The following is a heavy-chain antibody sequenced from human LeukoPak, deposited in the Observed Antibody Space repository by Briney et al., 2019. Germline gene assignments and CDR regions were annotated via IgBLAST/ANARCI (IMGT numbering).Heavy chain of an antibody. V-gene: IGHV3-30-3*02. Sequence: PGRSLRLSCAASGFTFSSYAMHWVRQAPGKGLEWVAVISYDGSNKYYADSVKGRFTISRDNSKNTLYLQMNSLRAEDTAVYYCAKLGGYYDSSGPAEYFQHWGQGTLVTVSS. D-gene: IGHD3-22*01. CDR3: AKLGGYYDSSGPAEYFQH. CDR1: GFTFSSYA. CDR2: ISYDGSNK. J-gene: IGHJ1*01.